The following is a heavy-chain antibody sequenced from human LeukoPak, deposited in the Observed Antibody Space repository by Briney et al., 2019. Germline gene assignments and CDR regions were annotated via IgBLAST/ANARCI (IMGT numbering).Heavy chain of an antibody. CDR1: GFTFSSYG. Sequence: GGSLRLSCAASGFTFSSYGMHWVRQAPGKGLEWVAVISYDGSNKYYAGSVKGRFTISRDNSKNTLYLQMNSLRAEDTAVYYCAKDSGGSYFAYWGQGTLVTVSS. CDR3: AKDSGGSYFAY. CDR2: ISYDGSNK. D-gene: IGHD1-26*01. J-gene: IGHJ4*02. V-gene: IGHV3-30*18.